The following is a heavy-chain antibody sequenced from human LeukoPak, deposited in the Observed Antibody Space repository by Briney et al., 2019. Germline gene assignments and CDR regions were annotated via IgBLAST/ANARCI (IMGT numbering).Heavy chain of an antibody. Sequence: SQTLSLTCAVSGGSISSGGYSWSWIRQPPGKGLEWLGYIYHSGSTYYNPSLKSRVTISVDRSKNQFSLKLSSVTAADTAVYYCARGEYGSGSYYTYYYYGMDVWGKGTTVTVSS. CDR3: ARGEYGSGSYYTYYYYGMDV. CDR1: GGSISSGGYS. D-gene: IGHD3-10*01. CDR2: IYHSGST. V-gene: IGHV4-30-2*01. J-gene: IGHJ6*04.